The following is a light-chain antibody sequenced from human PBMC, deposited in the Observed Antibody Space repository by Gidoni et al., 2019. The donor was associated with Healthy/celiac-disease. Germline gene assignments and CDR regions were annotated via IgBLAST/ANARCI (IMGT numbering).Light chain of an antibody. CDR1: SSNIGSNY. J-gene: IGLJ2*01. V-gene: IGLV1-47*01. CDR3: AAWDASLRGV. Sequence: QSVLTQPPSASGTPGQSVTISCSGSSSNIGSNYVYWYQQLPGTAPKLLIYGNNQRPSGVPDRFSGSKSGTSASLAISGLRSEDEADYYCAAWDASLRGVFGGGTKLTVL. CDR2: GNN.